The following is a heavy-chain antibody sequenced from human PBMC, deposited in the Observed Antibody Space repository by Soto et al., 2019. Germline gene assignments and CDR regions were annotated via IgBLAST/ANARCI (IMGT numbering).Heavy chain of an antibody. CDR3: ARDPAGGFYYYYYGMDV. CDR1: GFTFSSYS. CDR2: ISSSSSSM. D-gene: IGHD3-16*01. J-gene: IGHJ6*02. Sequence: PGGSLRLSCAASGFTFSSYSMNWVRQAPGKGLEWVSYISSSSSSMYYADSVKGRFTISRDNAKNSLYLQMSSLRDEDTAVYYCARDPAGGFYYYYYGMDVWGQGTTVTVS. V-gene: IGHV3-48*02.